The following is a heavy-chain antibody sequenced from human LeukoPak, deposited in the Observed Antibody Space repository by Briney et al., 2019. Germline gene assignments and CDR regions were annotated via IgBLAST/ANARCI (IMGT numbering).Heavy chain of an antibody. V-gene: IGHV4-59*01. J-gene: IGHJ6*02. CDR1: GGSISSYF. CDR3: ARAAGNYYFYGMDV. Sequence: SETLPLTCTVSGGSISSYFWSWIRQPPGKGLEWIGHIYYSGSTNYNPSLKSRVTVSVDTSKNQFSLKLTAVTAANTAVYYCARAAGNYYFYGMDVWGQGTTVTVSS. CDR2: IYYSGST.